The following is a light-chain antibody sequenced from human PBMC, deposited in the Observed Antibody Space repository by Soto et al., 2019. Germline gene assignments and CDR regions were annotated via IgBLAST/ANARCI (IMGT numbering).Light chain of an antibody. V-gene: IGKV3-20*01. CDR3: QQYDRSPFT. CDR2: GAS. Sequence: EIVLTQSPGTLSLSPGERATLSCRASQSVSSSYLAWYQQKPGQAPRLLIYGASSSATGIPGRFSGSGSGTDFTLTISRLEPEDFAVYYCQQYDRSPFTFGPGTKVDIK. J-gene: IGKJ3*01. CDR1: QSVSSSY.